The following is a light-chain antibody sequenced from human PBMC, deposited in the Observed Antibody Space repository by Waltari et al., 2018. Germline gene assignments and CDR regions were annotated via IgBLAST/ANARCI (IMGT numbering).Light chain of an antibody. J-gene: IGKJ2*01. CDR1: QRLTKRH. Sequence: VLTQSPGTLSLSPGARATLSCRARQRLTKRHLAGYQQKPGQAPRLLMYGASSRAAGIPDRFSGSGSGTDFTLTISRLEPEDFAVYYCQQYGSSVLYTFGQGTKLEIK. CDR3: QQYGSSVLYT. V-gene: IGKV3-20*01. CDR2: GAS.